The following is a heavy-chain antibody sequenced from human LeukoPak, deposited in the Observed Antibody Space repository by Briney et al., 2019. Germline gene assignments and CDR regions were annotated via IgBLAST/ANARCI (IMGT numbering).Heavy chain of an antibody. D-gene: IGHD5-24*01. CDR1: GYTFTSYY. CDR2: INPSGGRT. V-gene: IGHV1-46*01. Sequence: ASVKVSCKASGYTFTSYYMHWVRQAPGQGLEWRGIINPSGGRTSYAQKFQGRVTMTRDMSTSTVYMELSSLRSEDTAVYYCARGATFGYYYYYYMDVWGKGTTVTVSS. J-gene: IGHJ6*03. CDR3: ARGATFGYYYYYYMDV.